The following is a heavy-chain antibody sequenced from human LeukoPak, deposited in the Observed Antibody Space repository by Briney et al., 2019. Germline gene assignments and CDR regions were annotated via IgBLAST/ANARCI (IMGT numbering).Heavy chain of an antibody. J-gene: IGHJ4*02. CDR1: GFTFSSYA. CDR2: ISYDGSNK. CDR3: ARDRDFWSGYSLDY. Sequence: GGSLRLSCAASGFTFSSYAMHWVRQAPGKGWGWVAIISYDGSNKYYADSVKGRFTISRDNSKNTLYLQMNSLRAEDTAVYYCARDRDFWSGYSLDYWGQGTLVTVSS. V-gene: IGHV3-30*04. D-gene: IGHD3-3*01.